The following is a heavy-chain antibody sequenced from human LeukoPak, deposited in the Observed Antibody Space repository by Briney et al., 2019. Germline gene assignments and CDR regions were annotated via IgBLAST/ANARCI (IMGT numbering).Heavy chain of an antibody. D-gene: IGHD4-23*01. V-gene: IGHV3-21*01. J-gene: IGHJ2*01. CDR3: ARVPTTVVTYRRNWYFDL. CDR1: GFTFSSYS. CDR2: ISSSSSYI. Sequence: PGGSLRLSCAASGFTFSSYSMNWVRQAPGKGLEWVSSISSSSSYIYYADSVKGRFTISRDNAKNSLYLQMNSLRAEDTAVYYCARVPTTVVTYRRNWYFDLWGRGTLVTVSS.